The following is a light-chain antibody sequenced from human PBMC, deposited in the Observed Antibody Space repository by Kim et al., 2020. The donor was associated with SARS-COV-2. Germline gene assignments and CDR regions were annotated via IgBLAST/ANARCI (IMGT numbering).Light chain of an antibody. CDR2: DIS. CDR3: RQYGSAPWT. J-gene: IGKJ1*01. Sequence: EIVLTQSPATLSLSPGEGATLSCGASQSVSSTFLAWYQQKPGLAPRLLIYDISNRATGIPDRFSGSGSGTDFTLPISTLEPEDFAMYYCRQYGSAPWTCCQGTKVDIK. V-gene: IGKV3D-20*01. CDR1: QSVSSTF.